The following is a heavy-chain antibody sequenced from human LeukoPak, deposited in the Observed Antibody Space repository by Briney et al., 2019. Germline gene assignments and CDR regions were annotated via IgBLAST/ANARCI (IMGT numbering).Heavy chain of an antibody. V-gene: IGHV4-59*01. CDR1: SGSISSYY. J-gene: IGHJ5*02. CDR3: ARGGYDFWSGAKYNWFDP. CDR2: IYYSGST. Sequence: SETLSLTCTVSSGSISSYYWSWIRQPPGKGLEWIGYIYYSGSTNYNPSLKSRVTISVDTSKNQFSLKLSSVTAADTAVYYCARGGYDFWSGAKYNWFDPWGQGTLVTVSS. D-gene: IGHD3-3*01.